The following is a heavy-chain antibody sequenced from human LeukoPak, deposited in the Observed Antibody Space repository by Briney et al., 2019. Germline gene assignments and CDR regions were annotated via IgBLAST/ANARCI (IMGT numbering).Heavy chain of an antibody. CDR3: AKEVDCPSDCLFFHS. V-gene: IGHV3-21*04. J-gene: IGHJ4*02. Sequence: GGSLRLSCAASGFTVSTYTMSWVRQAPGKGLEWVSSTTTAGRYIYYADSVRGRFTISRDNNRNSVFLQMDSLRPEDTALYHCAKEVDCPSDCLFFHSWGQGTLVTVSS. CDR1: GFTVSTYT. CDR2: TTTAGRYI. D-gene: IGHD2-21*02.